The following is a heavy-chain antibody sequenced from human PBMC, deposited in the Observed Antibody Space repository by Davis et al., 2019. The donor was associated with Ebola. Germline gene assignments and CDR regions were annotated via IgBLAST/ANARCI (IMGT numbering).Heavy chain of an antibody. D-gene: IGHD2-21*01. CDR3: ARLAYCGGDCYKYNWFDP. CDR1: GGSISSSNW. J-gene: IGHJ5*02. CDR2: IYHSGST. Sequence: MPGGSLRLSCAVSGGSISSSNWWSWVRQPPGKGLEWIGEIYHSGSTNYNPSLKSRVTISVDKSKNQFSLKLSSVTAADTAVYYCARLAYCGGDCYKYNWFDPWGQGTLVTVSS. V-gene: IGHV4-4*02.